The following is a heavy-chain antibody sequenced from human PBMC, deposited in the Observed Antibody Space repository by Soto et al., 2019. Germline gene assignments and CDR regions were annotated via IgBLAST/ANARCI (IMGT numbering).Heavy chain of an antibody. J-gene: IGHJ6*02. Sequence: PSETLSLTCAVSGCSISSSNWWSWVRQPPGKGLEWIGEIYHSGSTNYNPSLKSRVTISVDKSKNQFSLKLSSVTAADTAVYYCARDRRDIVVVPAANGHGMDVWGQGTTVTVSS. D-gene: IGHD2-2*01. CDR1: GCSISSSNW. CDR2: IYHSGST. CDR3: ARDRRDIVVVPAANGHGMDV. V-gene: IGHV4-4*02.